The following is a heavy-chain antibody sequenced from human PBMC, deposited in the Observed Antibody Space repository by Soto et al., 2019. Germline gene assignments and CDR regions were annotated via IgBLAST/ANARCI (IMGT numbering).Heavy chain of an antibody. CDR3: AKLAGYCSGNSCHGDYAMDV. V-gene: IGHV4-39*01. D-gene: IGHD2-2*01. J-gene: IGHJ6*02. Sequence: QLQLQESGPGLLKPSETLSLTCSVSGGSISSKSYSWGWIRQPPGKGLEWIGTFYYSENTYYNPSLKSRVTISVDTSKNQFSLKLSSVTAADTAVYYRAKLAGYCSGNSCHGDYAMDVWGQGTTVTVSS. CDR2: FYYSENT. CDR1: GGSISSKSYS.